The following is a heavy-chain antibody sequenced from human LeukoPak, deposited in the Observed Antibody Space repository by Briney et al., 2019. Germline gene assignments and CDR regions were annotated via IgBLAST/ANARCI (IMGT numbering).Heavy chain of an antibody. D-gene: IGHD2-2*01. V-gene: IGHV3-30*18. CDR3: AKDLAIVVVPAVIDY. J-gene: IGHJ4*02. CDR2: ISNDGNNK. Sequence: GGSLRLSCAASGFTFSSYGMHCVRQAPGKGLERVALISNDGNNKYYADSVKGRFTISRDNSKNTLYLQMNSLRAEDTAIYYCAKDLAIVVVPAVIDYWGQGTLVTVSS. CDR1: GFTFSSYG.